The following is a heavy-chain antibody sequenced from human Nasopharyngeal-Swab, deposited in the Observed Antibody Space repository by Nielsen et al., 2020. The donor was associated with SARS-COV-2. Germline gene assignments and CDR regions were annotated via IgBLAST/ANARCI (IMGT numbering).Heavy chain of an antibody. CDR3: AKGGYCSGGSCFNWFDP. J-gene: IGHJ5*02. D-gene: IGHD2-15*01. Sequence: GGSLRLSCAASGFTFDDYAMHWVRQDPGKGLEWVSGISWNSGSIGYADSVKGRFTISRDNAKNSLYLQMNSLRAEDTALYYCAKGGYCSGGSCFNWFDPWGQGTLVTVSS. CDR2: ISWNSGSI. V-gene: IGHV3-9*01. CDR1: GFTFDDYA.